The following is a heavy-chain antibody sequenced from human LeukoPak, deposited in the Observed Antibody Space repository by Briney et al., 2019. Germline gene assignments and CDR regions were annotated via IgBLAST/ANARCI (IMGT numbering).Heavy chain of an antibody. V-gene: IGHV3-30*18. J-gene: IGHJ4*02. D-gene: IGHD2-15*01. CDR3: AKELLEGYCSGGSCFDFDY. Sequence: GRSLRLSCAASGFTFSSYGMHWVRQAPGKGLEWVAVISYDGSNKYYADSVKGRFTISRDNSKNTLYLQMNSLRAEDTAVYYCAKELLEGYCSGGSCFDFDYWGQGTLVTVSS. CDR1: GFTFSSYG. CDR2: ISYDGSNK.